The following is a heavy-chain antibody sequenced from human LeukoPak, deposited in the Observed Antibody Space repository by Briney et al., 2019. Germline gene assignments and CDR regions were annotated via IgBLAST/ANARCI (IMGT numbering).Heavy chain of an antibody. V-gene: IGHV3-11*01. CDR2: ISSSGSTI. D-gene: IGHD5-18*01. Sequence: PGGSLRFSCAASGFTFSDYYMSWIRQAPGKGLEWVSYISSSGSTIYYADSVKGRFTISRDNAKNSLYLQMNSLIAEDTAVYYCARAAMVRLLFDYWGQGTLLTVSS. CDR3: ARAAMVRLLFDY. CDR1: GFTFSDYY. J-gene: IGHJ4*02.